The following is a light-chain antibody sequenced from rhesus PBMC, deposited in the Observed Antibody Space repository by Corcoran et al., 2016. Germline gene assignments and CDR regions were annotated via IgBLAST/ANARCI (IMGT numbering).Light chain of an antibody. Sequence: DIQMTQSPSSLSASVGDRVTITCRASQGISSWLAWYQQKPGIAPKLLIYKASSLHSGVPSRFRGRGSGTDFTLTISSLQPEDVATYYCQQYNSAPPTFGQGTKVEIK. V-gene: IGKV1-21*01. CDR3: QQYNSAPPT. J-gene: IGKJ1*01. CDR2: KAS. CDR1: QGISSW.